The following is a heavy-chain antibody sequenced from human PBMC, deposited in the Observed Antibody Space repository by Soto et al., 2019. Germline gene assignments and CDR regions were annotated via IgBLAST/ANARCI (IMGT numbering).Heavy chain of an antibody. CDR3: ARDHRGGTDAFDI. Sequence: QVQLVQSGAEVKKPGASVKVSCKASGYTFTSFGISWVRQAPGQGLERMGWISAYNGNTNYAENLQGRVTMTRDTSTSTAYMELRSLRSDDTAVYYCARDHRGGTDAFDIWGQGTMVTVSS. CDR2: ISAYNGNT. CDR1: GYTFTSFG. D-gene: IGHD2-15*01. V-gene: IGHV1-18*01. J-gene: IGHJ3*02.